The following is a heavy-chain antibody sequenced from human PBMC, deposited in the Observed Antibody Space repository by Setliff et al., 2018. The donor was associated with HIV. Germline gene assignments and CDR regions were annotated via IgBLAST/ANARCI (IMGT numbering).Heavy chain of an antibody. Sequence: PSETLSLTCSVSGGSISSGDYYWGWIRQPPGKGLEWIGYIYHSGSTYYNPSLKSRVTISGDPSNNQLSLSLSSVTAADTAVYYCARPVSKYFYGMDVWGLGTTVTVSS. V-gene: IGHV4-30-4*02. CDR3: ARPVSKYFYGMDV. J-gene: IGHJ6*02. CDR1: GGSISSGDYY. CDR2: IYHSGST.